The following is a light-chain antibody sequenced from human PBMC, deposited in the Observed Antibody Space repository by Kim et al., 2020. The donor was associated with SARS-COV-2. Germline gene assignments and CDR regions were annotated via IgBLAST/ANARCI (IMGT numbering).Light chain of an antibody. Sequence: SSELTQDPAVSVALGQTVRITCQGDSLRSYYASWYQQKPGQAPVLVIFGKNNRPSGIPDRFSGSSSGNTASLTITGAQAEDEADDYCNSRDSSGNFVVFG. CDR2: GKN. CDR3: NSRDSSGNFVV. J-gene: IGLJ2*01. CDR1: SLRSYY. V-gene: IGLV3-19*01.